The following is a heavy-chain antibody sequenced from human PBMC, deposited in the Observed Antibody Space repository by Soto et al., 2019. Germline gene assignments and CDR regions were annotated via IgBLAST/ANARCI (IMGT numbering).Heavy chain of an antibody. D-gene: IGHD2-8*01. CDR3: ARLIGNSWLDS. J-gene: IGHJ5*01. CDR1: GGSISSYY. Sequence: SETLSLTCTVSGGSISSYYWSWIRQPPGKGLEWLGRTYYRSKWYNDYAVSVKGRITINPDTSNNQLSLQLNSVTPDDTAVYYCARLIGNSWLDSWGQGTLVTVSS. CDR2: TYYRSKWYN. V-gene: IGHV6-1*01.